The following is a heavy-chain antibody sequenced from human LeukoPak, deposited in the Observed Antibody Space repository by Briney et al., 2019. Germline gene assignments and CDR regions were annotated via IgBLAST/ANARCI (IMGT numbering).Heavy chain of an antibody. Sequence: PSQTLSLTCTVSGDSISSGDYYWSWIRQPAGKGLEWIGRISSSGSTNYNPSLKSRVTISVDTSKNQFSLKLSSVTAADTAVYYCAKASHYDILTGYYTYYYMDVWGKGTTVTVSS. CDR1: GDSISSGDYY. J-gene: IGHJ6*03. V-gene: IGHV4-61*02. CDR3: AKASHYDILTGYYTYYYMDV. D-gene: IGHD3-9*01. CDR2: ISSSGST.